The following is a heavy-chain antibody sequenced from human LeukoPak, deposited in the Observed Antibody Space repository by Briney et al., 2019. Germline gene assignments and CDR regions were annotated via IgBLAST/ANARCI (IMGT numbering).Heavy chain of an antibody. CDR2: SYYSGST. Sequence: SETLSLTCTVSGGSISSSSYYWGWIRQPPGKGLEWIGSSYYSGSTYYNPSLKSRVTISVDTSKNQFSLKLSSVTAADTAVYYCAEIGTGRYMDVWGKGTTVTVSS. CDR1: GGSISSSSYY. CDR3: AEIGTGRYMDV. J-gene: IGHJ6*03. D-gene: IGHD3/OR15-3a*01. V-gene: IGHV4-39*07.